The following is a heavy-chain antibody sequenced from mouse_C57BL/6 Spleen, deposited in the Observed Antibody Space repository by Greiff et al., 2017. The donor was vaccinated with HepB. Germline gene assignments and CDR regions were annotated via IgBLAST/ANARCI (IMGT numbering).Heavy chain of an antibody. V-gene: IGHV1-54*01. D-gene: IGHD2-3*01. Sequence: VQLQQSGAELVRPGTSVKVSCKASGYAFTNYLIEWVKQRPGQGLEWIGVINPGSGGTNYNEKFKGKATLTADKSSSTAYMQLSSLTSEDSAVYFCARSGDGYYVAWFAYWGQGTLVTVSA. CDR3: ARSGDGYYVAWFAY. CDR2: INPGSGGT. CDR1: GYAFTNYL. J-gene: IGHJ3*01.